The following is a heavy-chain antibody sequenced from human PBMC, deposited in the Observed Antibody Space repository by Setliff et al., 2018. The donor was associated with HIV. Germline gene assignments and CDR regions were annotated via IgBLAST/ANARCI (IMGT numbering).Heavy chain of an antibody. CDR2: IYYSGST. CDR1: GGSITGHY. Sequence: SETLSLTCTVSGGSITGHYWSWIRQPPGKGLEWIGSIYYSGSTYYNPSLKSRVTISVGTSKNQFSLKLSSVTAADTAVYYCARLYYYDSSGYYFLYYYYGMDVWGQGTTVTVSS. J-gene: IGHJ6*02. D-gene: IGHD3-22*01. CDR3: ARLYYYDSSGYYFLYYYYGMDV. V-gene: IGHV4-59*11.